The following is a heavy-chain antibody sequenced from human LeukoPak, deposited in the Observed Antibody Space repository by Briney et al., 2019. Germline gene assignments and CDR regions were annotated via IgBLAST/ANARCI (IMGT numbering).Heavy chain of an antibody. V-gene: IGHV4-31*03. CDR2: IYYSGIT. D-gene: IGHD6-13*01. CDR1: GGSISSGGYY. CDR3: ARVRIAAAGGLLDY. Sequence: PSETLSLTCTVSGGSISSGGYYWSWIRQHPGKGLEWIGYIYYSGITYYNPSLKSRVTISVDTSKNQFSLKLSSVTAADTAVYYCARVRIAAAGGLLDYWGQGTLVTVSS. J-gene: IGHJ4*02.